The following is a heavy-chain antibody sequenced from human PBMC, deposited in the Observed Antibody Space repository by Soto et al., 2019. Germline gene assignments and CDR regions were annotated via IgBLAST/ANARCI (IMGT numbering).Heavy chain of an antibody. CDR2: ISASSSQI. CDR3: ARGTGYFDY. J-gene: IGHJ4*02. Sequence: EVQLVESGGGLVKPGRSLRLSCTAAGFTFGSYTINWVRQAPGKGLEWVSSISASSSQIYYADSVKGRFTISRDNAKNSVYLQMNSLSAEDTAVYYCARGTGYFDYWGQGTLVTVSS. D-gene: IGHD1-1*01. CDR1: GFTFGSYT. V-gene: IGHV3-21*01.